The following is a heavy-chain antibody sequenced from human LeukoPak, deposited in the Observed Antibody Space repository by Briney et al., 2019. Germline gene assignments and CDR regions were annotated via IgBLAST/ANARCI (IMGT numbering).Heavy chain of an antibody. V-gene: IGHV1-18*01. J-gene: IGHJ6*02. D-gene: IGHD3-16*01. Sequence: ASVKVSCKASGYTFSSHAISWVRQAPGQRLEWMGWISTYNGNTNYVQNLQGRVTMTTDTSTSTAYMELRSLRSDDTAVYYCARDGDYDWGTNYHYYFGMDVWGQGTTVTVSS. CDR2: ISTYNGNT. CDR1: GYTFSSHA. CDR3: ARDGDYDWGTNYHYYFGMDV.